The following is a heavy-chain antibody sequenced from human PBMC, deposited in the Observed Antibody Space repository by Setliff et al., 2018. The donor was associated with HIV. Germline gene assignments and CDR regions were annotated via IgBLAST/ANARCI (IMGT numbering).Heavy chain of an antibody. CDR3: TRDSWRLRDS. CDR2: IRDKTYGETT. Sequence: GGSLRLSCATSGFTFGEYPMGWFRQAPGKGLEWVGFIRDKTYGETTEYGASVKGRFTISRDDSKSIAYLQMNSLKTEDTAMYYCTRDSWRLRDSWGQGILVTVSS. V-gene: IGHV3-49*03. CDR1: GFTFGEYP. J-gene: IGHJ4*02.